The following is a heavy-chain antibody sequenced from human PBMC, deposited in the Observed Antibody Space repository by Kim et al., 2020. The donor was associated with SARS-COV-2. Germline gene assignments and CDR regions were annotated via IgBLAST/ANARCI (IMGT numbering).Heavy chain of an antibody. V-gene: IGHV4-34*01. Sequence: SETLSLTCAVYGGSFSGYYWSWIRQPPGKGLEWIGEIYHSGSTNYNPSLKSRVTISVDTSKNQFSLKLSSVTAADTAVYYCARGGQWLVRGYFDFWGQGT. CDR2: IYHSGST. D-gene: IGHD6-19*01. CDR1: GGSFSGYY. J-gene: IGHJ4*02. CDR3: ARGGQWLVRGYFDF.